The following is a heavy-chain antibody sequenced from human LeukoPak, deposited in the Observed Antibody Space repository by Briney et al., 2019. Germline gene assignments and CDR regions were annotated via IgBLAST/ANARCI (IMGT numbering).Heavy chain of an antibody. J-gene: IGHJ4*02. CDR2: IKQDGSEK. CDR3: AREVGYCTNGVCYWSYFDY. Sequence: PGRSLRLSCAASGFTFSSYWMSWVRQAPGKGLEWVANIKQDGSEKYYVDSVKGRFTISRDNAKNSLYLQMNSLRAEDTAVYYCAREVGYCTNGVCYWSYFDYWGQGTLVTVSS. V-gene: IGHV3-7*01. CDR1: GFTFSSYW. D-gene: IGHD2-8*01.